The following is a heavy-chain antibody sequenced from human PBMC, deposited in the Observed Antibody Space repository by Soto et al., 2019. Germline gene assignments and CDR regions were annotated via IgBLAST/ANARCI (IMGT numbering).Heavy chain of an antibody. Sequence: PGGSLRLSCAASGFTFSSYWMHWVRQAPGKGLVWVSRINSDGSSTSYADSVKGRFTISRDNAKNTLYLQMNSLRAEDTAVYYCARVYCCGGSCSPLDYWGQGPLVTVPS. CDR3: ARVYCCGGSCSPLDY. CDR2: INSDGSST. CDR1: GFTFSSYW. V-gene: IGHV3-74*01. J-gene: IGHJ4*02. D-gene: IGHD2-15*01.